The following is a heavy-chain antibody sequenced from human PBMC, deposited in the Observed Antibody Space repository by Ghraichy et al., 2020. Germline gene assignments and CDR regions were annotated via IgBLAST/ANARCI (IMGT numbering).Heavy chain of an antibody. CDR2: ITGSGGST. D-gene: IGHD6-19*01. V-gene: IGHV3-23*01. Sequence: GGSLRLSCAASGFTFSNYAMYWVRQAPGKGLEWVSGITGSGGSTYYADSVKGRFTSSRDNSKNTLYLQMNSLRAEDTAVYYCAKVYSSGTKGFDPWGKGTLVTVSS. CDR3: AKVYSSGTKGFDP. CDR1: GFTFSNYA. J-gene: IGHJ5*02.